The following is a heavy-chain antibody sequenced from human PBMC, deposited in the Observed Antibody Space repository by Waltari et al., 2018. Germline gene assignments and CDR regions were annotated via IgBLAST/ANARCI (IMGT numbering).Heavy chain of an antibody. J-gene: IGHJ3*02. CDR2: IYWNNDK. V-gene: IGHV2-5*01. D-gene: IGHD3-3*01. Sequence: QITLKESGPTLVKPTQTLTLTCTFSGFSLSTSGVGVGWIRQPPGKALEWLALIYWNNDKRYSPSLKSRLTITKDTSKNQVVLTMTNMDPVDTATYYCARQLDKFRDPPGAFDIWGQGTMVTVSS. CDR3: ARQLDKFRDPPGAFDI. CDR1: GFSLSTSGVG.